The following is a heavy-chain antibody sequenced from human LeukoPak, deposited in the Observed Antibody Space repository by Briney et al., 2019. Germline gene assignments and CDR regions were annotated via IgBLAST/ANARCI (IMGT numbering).Heavy chain of an antibody. V-gene: IGHV1-3*01. J-gene: IGHJ6*02. CDR2: INGGSTNT. CDR3: ALTVEYYDFWSGPYYGMDV. CDR1: GYTFSNFA. Sequence: ASVRVSCRTSGYTFSNFAMHWVRQAPGQRLEWMGYINGGSTNTQYSQKFQDRVTINRDTSARTAYVELSSLRSEDTAVYYCALTVEYYDFWSGPYYGMDVWGQGTTVTVSS. D-gene: IGHD3-3*01.